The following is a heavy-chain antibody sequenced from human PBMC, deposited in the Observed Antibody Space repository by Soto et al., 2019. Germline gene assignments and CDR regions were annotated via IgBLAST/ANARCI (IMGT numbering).Heavy chain of an antibody. J-gene: IGHJ5*02. V-gene: IGHV4-30-2*05. CDR1: GGSISSGGYS. CDR2: IYHSGST. CDR3: ARGRRIAAARGGWFDP. D-gene: IGHD6-13*01. Sequence: SETLSLTCTVSGGSISSGGYSWSWIRQPPGKGLEWIGYIYHSGSTYYNPSLKSRVTISVDTSKNQFSLKLSSVTAADTAVYYCARGRRIAAARGGWFDPWGQGTLVTVPQ.